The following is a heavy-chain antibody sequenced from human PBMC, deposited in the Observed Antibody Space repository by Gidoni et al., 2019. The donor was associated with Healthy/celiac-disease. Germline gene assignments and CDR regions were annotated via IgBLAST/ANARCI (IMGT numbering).Heavy chain of an antibody. Sequence: EVQLVESGGGLVKPGVSLRLSCAASGFTFSSYSMNWVRQAPGKGLEWVSSISSSSSYIYYADSVKGRFTISRDNAKNSRYLQMNSLRAEDTAVYYCARDLKPRIAVAGDAFDIWGQGTMVTVSS. V-gene: IGHV3-21*01. J-gene: IGHJ3*02. CDR1: GFTFSSYS. CDR2: ISSSSSYI. D-gene: IGHD6-19*01. CDR3: ARDLKPRIAVAGDAFDI.